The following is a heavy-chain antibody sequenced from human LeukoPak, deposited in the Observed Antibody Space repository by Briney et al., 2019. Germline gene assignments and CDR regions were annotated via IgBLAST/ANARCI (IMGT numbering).Heavy chain of an antibody. CDR3: AKGLSDDSGAFDI. J-gene: IGHJ3*02. Sequence: GRSLRLSCAASGFTFSSYGMHWVRQAPGKRLEWVAVISYDGSNKYYADSVKGRFTISRDNSKNTLYLQMNSLRAEDTAVYYCAKGLSDDSGAFDIWGQGTMVTVSS. D-gene: IGHD3-22*01. CDR1: GFTFSSYG. V-gene: IGHV3-30*18. CDR2: ISYDGSNK.